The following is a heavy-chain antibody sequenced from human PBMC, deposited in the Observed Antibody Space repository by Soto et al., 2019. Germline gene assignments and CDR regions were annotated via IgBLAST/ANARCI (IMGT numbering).Heavy chain of an antibody. Sequence: QITLKESGPTLVKPTETLTLTCTFSGFSLSSSGVSVGWIRQPPGKALEWLALINWVGDGRYSPSLNSRLTVTKGNPGNHVVPTVTNMEPADTSTYFGAHLPWGSSDTFHNRGRGGMVNVSS. D-gene: IGHD3-16*01. J-gene: IGHJ3*02. V-gene: IGHV2-5*02. CDR1: GFSLSSSGVS. CDR2: INWVGDG. CDR3: AHLPWGSSDTFHN.